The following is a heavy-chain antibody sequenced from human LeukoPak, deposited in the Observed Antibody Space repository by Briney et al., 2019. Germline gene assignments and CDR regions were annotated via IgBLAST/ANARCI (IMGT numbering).Heavy chain of an antibody. V-gene: IGHV4-34*01. Sequence: SETLSLTCAVYGGSFSGYYWSWIRQPPGKGLEWIGEINHSGSTNYNPSLKSRVTISVDTSKNQFSLKLSSVTAADTAVYYCARRPYSSSWYRVDAFDIWGQGTMVTVSS. CDR1: GGSFSGYY. CDR2: INHSGST. CDR3: ARRPYSSSWYRVDAFDI. J-gene: IGHJ3*02. D-gene: IGHD6-13*01.